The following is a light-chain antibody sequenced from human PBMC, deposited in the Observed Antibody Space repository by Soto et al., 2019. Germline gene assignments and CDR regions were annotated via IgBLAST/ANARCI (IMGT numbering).Light chain of an antibody. CDR1: QSVISY. CDR2: DAS. V-gene: IGKV3-11*01. Sequence: EIVLTQSPATLSLSPGERATLSCRASQSVISYLAWYQQRPGQAPRLIIYDASYRATAIPPRFSGSGSGTDFTLTISSLEPEHFAVYYCQQRRSWPPTITFGQGTRLEIK. CDR3: QQRRSWPPTIT. J-gene: IGKJ5*01.